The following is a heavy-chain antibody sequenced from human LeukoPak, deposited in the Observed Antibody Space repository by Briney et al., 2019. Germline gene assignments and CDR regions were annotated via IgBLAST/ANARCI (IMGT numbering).Heavy chain of an antibody. CDR2: IYYSGST. J-gene: IGHJ5*02. D-gene: IGHD2-15*01. CDR3: ARDIGFKGWYDP. Sequence: PSETLSLTCTVSGGSISSYYWGWISQPPAKGLEWIGYIYYSGSTNYNASLKSRVTISVDISKNQFSLQLSSVTAADTAVYYCARDIGFKGWYDPWGQGTLVTVSS. CDR1: GGSISSYY. V-gene: IGHV4-59*01.